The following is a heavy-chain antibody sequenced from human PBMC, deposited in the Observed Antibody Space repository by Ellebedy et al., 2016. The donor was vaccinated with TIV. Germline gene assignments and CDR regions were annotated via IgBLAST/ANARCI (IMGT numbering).Heavy chain of an antibody. CDR2: INSNGDYI. D-gene: IGHD6-19*01. CDR1: GFTFSTYT. J-gene: IGHJ4*02. CDR3: AREAESWLPDLHSLDY. Sequence: GESLKISCAVSGFTFSTYTVKWVRQAPGKGLVWVSSINSNGDYIYYADSVKGRFSISRDNAKNSLYLQMNSLTVEDTAMYYCAREAESWLPDLHSLDYWGQGTLVTVSS. V-gene: IGHV3-21*01.